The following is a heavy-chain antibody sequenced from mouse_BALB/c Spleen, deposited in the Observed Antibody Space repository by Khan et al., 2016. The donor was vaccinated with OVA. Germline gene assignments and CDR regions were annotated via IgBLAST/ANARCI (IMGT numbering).Heavy chain of an antibody. CDR2: ISSGSTTI. V-gene: IGHV5-17*02. CDR1: GFTFSSFG. Sequence: EVQLVESGGGLVQPGGSRKLSCAASGFTFSSFGMHWVRQAPEKGLEWVAYISSGSTTIYYAATVKGRFTISRDNPKNTLFLQMTSLRSEDTAIYYCTRREGLYAMDYWGQGTSGTVSS. D-gene: IGHD3-3*01. J-gene: IGHJ4*01. CDR3: TRREGLYAMDY.